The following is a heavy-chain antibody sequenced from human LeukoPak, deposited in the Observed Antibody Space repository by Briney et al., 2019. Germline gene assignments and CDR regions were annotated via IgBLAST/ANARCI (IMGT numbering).Heavy chain of an antibody. CDR3: AKGLVRGVIRPPWFDP. J-gene: IGHJ5*02. CDR2: ISWNSGSI. CDR1: GFTFDDYA. Sequence: GRSLRLSCAASGFTFDDYAMHWVRQAPGKGLEWASGISWNSGSIGYADSVKGRFTISRDNAKNSLYLQMNSLRAEDTALYYCAKGLVRGVIRPPWFDPWGQGTLVTVSS. V-gene: IGHV3-9*01. D-gene: IGHD3-10*01.